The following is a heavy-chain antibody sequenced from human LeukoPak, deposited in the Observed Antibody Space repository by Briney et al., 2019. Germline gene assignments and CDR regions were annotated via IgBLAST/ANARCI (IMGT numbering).Heavy chain of an antibody. CDR3: AKDPERWLQLRLGFSD. J-gene: IGHJ4*02. CDR2: ITSSSSYI. V-gene: IGHV3-21*06. Sequence: NPGGSLRLSCAASGFTFSSYNMNWVRQAPGKGPEWVSSITSSSSYIYYADSVKGRFTISRDNAKNSLYLQMDSLRVEDTAVYYCAKDPERWLQLRLGFSDWGQGTLVTVSS. D-gene: IGHD5-24*01. CDR1: GFTFSSYN.